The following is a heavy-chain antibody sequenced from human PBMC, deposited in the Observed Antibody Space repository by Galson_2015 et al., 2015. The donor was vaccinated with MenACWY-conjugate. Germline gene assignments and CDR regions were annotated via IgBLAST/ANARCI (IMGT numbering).Heavy chain of an antibody. CDR3: AKLHGDIWAGYHADWYFDL. CDR1: GFTFSNYA. D-gene: IGHD3-9*01. V-gene: IGHV3-23*01. J-gene: IGHJ2*01. Sequence: SLRLSCAASGFTFSNYAMTWVRQAPGKGLEWVSCVSKSGGTTYYADSAKGRFTISRDNSKDTLYLQMNGLRAEDTALYYCAKLHGDIWAGYHADWYFDLWGRGTLDTVSS. CDR2: VSKSGGTT.